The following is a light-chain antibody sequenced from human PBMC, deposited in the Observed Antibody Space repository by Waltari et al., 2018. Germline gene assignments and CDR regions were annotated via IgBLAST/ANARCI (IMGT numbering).Light chain of an antibody. CDR2: DAS. Sequence: EIVLTPSPATLSLSPGERATLSCRASQSVSSYLAWYQQKPGQAPRLLIYDASNRATGIPARFSGSGSGTDFTLTISSLEPEDFAVYYCQQRSNWPLYTFGQGTKLEIK. J-gene: IGKJ2*01. CDR1: QSVSSY. CDR3: QQRSNWPLYT. V-gene: IGKV3-11*01.